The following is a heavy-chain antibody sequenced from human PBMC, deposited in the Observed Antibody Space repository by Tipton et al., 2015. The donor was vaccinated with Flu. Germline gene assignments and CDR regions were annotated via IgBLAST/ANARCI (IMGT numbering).Heavy chain of an antibody. J-gene: IGHJ4*02. D-gene: IGHD1-1*01. CDR1: GYTFTSYG. CDR3: ARERAGNYYFDY. CDR2: INPSGGST. V-gene: IGHV1-46*04. Sequence: QSGAEVKKPGASVKVSCKASGYTFTSYGISWVRQAPGQGLEWMGIINPSGGSTSYAQKLQGRVTMTRDTSTSTVYMELSSLRSEDTAVYYCARERAGNYYFDYWGQGTLVTVSS.